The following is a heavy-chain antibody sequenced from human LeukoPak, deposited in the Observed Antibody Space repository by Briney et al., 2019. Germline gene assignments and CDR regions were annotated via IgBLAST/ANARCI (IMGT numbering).Heavy chain of an antibody. CDR2: MLDTVTT. D-gene: IGHD5-18*01. CDR1: SASMNTHY. V-gene: IGHV4-59*11. J-gene: IGHJ4*02. Sequence: SETLSLTCAVSSASMNTHYWSWIRQPPGKGLEWIGYMLDTVTTKDNPSLKSRFTLSADTSKNQFSLRLTSVTAADTAVYYCATIKRGNIFGYFDCWGQGIPVTVSS. CDR3: ATIKRGNIFGYFDC.